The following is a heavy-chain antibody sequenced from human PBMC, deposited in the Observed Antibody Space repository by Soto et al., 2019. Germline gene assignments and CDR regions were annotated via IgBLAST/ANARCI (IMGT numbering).Heavy chain of an antibody. J-gene: IGHJ4*02. Sequence: ASVKVSCKASGYTFTSYDINWVRQATGQGLEWMGWMDPDSGNTGYAQKFHGRVTMTSNTSINTAYLQWSSLRASDTAMYFCARHGYSSSWYPDHWGQGTLVTVSS. D-gene: IGHD6-13*01. V-gene: IGHV1-8*01. CDR2: MDPDSGNT. CDR1: GYTFTSYD. CDR3: ARHGYSSSWYPDH.